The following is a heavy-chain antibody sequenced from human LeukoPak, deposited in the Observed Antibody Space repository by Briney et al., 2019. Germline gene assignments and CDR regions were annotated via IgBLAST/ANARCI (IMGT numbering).Heavy chain of an antibody. CDR2: IYYSGST. Sequence: PSETLSLTCTVSGGSISSYYWSWIRQPPGKGLEWIGFIYYSGSTNYNPSLKSRVTISVDTSKNQFSLKLSSVTAAVTAVSYFSREIGAYSPFGDRGQGTLAT. CDR3: SREIGAYSPFGD. D-gene: IGHD2-15*01. V-gene: IGHV4-59*12. CDR1: GGSISSYY. J-gene: IGHJ4*02.